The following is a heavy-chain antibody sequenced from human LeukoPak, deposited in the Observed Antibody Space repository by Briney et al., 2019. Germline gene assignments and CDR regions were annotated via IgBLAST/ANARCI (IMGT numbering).Heavy chain of an antibody. CDR3: ARGRVIRYQEDAFDI. CDR1: GGSISSGDYY. V-gene: IGHV4-30-4*08. CDR2: IYYSGNT. J-gene: IGHJ3*02. Sequence: PSETLSLTCTVSGGSISSGDYYWSWIRQPPGKGLEWTGYIYYSGNTYYNPSLKSRVTISVDTSKNQFSLKLSSVTAADTAVYYCARGRVIRYQEDAFDIWGQGTMVTVSS. D-gene: IGHD2-21*01.